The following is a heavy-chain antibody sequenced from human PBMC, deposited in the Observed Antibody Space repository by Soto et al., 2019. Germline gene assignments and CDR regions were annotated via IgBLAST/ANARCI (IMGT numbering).Heavy chain of an antibody. Sequence: ASVKVSCKAAGYSFTSYGISWVRQAPGQRLEWMGWINAGNGNTKYSQKFQGRVTITRDTSASTAYMELSSLRSEDTAVYYCARGITLPTPLDYWGQGTLVTVSS. V-gene: IGHV1-3*01. D-gene: IGHD1-20*01. CDR2: INAGNGNT. J-gene: IGHJ4*02. CDR3: ARGITLPTPLDY. CDR1: GYSFTSYG.